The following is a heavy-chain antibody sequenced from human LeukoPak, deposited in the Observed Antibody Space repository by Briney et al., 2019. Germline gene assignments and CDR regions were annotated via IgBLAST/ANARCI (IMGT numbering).Heavy chain of an antibody. CDR2: IKQDGVDK. Sequence: GGSLRLSCAPSGFTFSSYWMNWVRQAPGKGLQWVANIKQDGVDKYYVDSVKGRFTISRDNAKRSLYLQMNSLRAEDTAVYYCARDLYSYGANQDDYWGQGTLVTVSS. V-gene: IGHV3-7*01. D-gene: IGHD5-18*01. CDR3: ARDLYSYGANQDDY. J-gene: IGHJ4*02. CDR1: GFTFSSYW.